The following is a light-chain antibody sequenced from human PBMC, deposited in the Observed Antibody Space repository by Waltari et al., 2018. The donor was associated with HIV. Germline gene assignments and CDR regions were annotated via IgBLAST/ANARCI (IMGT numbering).Light chain of an antibody. CDR1: SGSIASNY. CDR3: QSYDSSNQV. CDR2: EDN. J-gene: IGLJ2*01. V-gene: IGLV6-57*01. Sequence: NFMLTQPHSVSESPGKTVTISCTRSSGSIASNYVQWYQQRPGSSPTTVIYEDNQRPSGVPVRFPGSIDSSSNSSSLTISGLKTEDEADYYCQSYDSSNQVFGGGTKLTVL.